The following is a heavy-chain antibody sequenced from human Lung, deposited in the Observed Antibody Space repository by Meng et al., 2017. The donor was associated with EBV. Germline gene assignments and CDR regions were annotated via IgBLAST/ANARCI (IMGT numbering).Heavy chain of an antibody. CDR2: INYSGIT. Sequence: QVQLQQSGAGLLKPSVTLSFTCGVSGRSFSSSYWSWIRQPPGKGLEWIGQINYSGITNYNPSLKSRVTISVDTSKNQFSLSLNSVTAADTAVYYCARGGTSSAPFDYWGQETLVTVSS. V-gene: IGHV4-34*01. CDR3: ARGGTSSAPFDY. CDR1: GRSFSSSY. D-gene: IGHD2-2*01. J-gene: IGHJ4*02.